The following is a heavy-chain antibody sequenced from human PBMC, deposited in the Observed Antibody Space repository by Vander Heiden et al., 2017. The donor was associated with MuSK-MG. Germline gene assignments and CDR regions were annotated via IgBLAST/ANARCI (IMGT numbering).Heavy chain of an antibody. CDR3: TRPDGYNGPVY. J-gene: IGHJ4*02. CDR2: IRNKVNNYAT. V-gene: IGHV3-73*01. D-gene: IGHD5-12*01. Sequence: EVQLVESGGGLVQPGGSLKLSCAASGFSFSGSAMHWVRQSSGKGLEWIGRIRNKVNNYATAYAASVEGRCTVSRDDSKKTAYLQMSSLETEDTAVYYCTRPDGYNGPVYWGQGTLVTVSS. CDR1: GFSFSGSA.